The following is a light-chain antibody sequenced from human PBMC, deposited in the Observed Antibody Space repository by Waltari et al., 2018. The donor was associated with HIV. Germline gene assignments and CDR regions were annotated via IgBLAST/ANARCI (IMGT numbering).Light chain of an antibody. CDR3: TSYTANHTLI. J-gene: IGLJ2*01. V-gene: IGLV2-14*01. CDR2: EII. Sequence: QSVLTQPASVSGFPGQSITISCTGASPDLGPSNFISCYQNPPGKVPKFIIYEIITLPSGMSELFSGSKSGNTAYLTISRLRAEDEADYYCTSYTANHTLIFGGGTKVTVL. CDR1: SPDLGPSNF.